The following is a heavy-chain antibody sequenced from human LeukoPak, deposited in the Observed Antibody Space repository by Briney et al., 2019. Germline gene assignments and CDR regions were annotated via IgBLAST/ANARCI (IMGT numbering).Heavy chain of an antibody. D-gene: IGHD3-22*01. CDR1: GYTLTELS. Sequence: ASVKVSCKVSGYTLTELSMHWVRQAPGKGLEWMGGFDPEDGETIYAQKFQGRVTMTEDTSTDTAYMELSSLRSEDTAVYYCATETSEQSYYYDSSGYYYLDYWGQGTLVTVSS. CDR3: ATETSEQSYYYDSSGYYYLDY. J-gene: IGHJ4*02. V-gene: IGHV1-24*01. CDR2: FDPEDGET.